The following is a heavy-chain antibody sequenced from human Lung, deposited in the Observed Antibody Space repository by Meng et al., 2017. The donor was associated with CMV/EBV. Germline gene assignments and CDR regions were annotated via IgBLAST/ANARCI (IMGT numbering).Heavy chain of an antibody. CDR3: ATEGPLNWFDR. Sequence: SXXVSXKASGGTFSNYPVSWVRHAPGLGLEWMGGFIPIFGTPNYAQKFQGRLTITTDESTSTAYMALNSLRSEDTAVYYCATEGPLNWFDRWGKGTLVTGYS. CDR1: GGTFSNYP. J-gene: IGHJ5*02. CDR2: FIPIFGTP. V-gene: IGHV1-69*05.